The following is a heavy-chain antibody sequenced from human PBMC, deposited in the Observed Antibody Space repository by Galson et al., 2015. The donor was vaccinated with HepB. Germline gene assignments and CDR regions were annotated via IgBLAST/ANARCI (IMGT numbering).Heavy chain of an antibody. CDR1: GGSVSSGSYY. Sequence: LSLTCTVSGGSVSSGSYYWNWIRQPPGKGLEWIGYIYYSGNTNCNPSLNSRVTISVDTSKNQFSLKLRSVSAADTAVYYCARAVVPAPAPSDYWGQGTLVTVSS. D-gene: IGHD2-2*01. CDR3: ARAVVPAPAPSDY. CDR2: IYYSGNT. J-gene: IGHJ4*02. V-gene: IGHV4-61*01.